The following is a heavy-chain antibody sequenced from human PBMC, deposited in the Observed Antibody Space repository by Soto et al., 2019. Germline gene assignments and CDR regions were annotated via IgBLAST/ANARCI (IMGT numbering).Heavy chain of an antibody. J-gene: IGHJ6*02. V-gene: IGHV5-51*01. CDR2: IYPGDSDT. CDR1: GYSFTSYW. CDR3: ARTAADGKYYYGMDV. D-gene: IGHD6-13*01. Sequence: GESLKISCKGSGYSFTSYWIGWVRQMPGKGLEWMGIIYPGDSDTRYSPSFQGQVTISADKSISTAYLQWSSLKASDTAMYYCARTAADGKYYYGMDVWGQGTTVTGSS.